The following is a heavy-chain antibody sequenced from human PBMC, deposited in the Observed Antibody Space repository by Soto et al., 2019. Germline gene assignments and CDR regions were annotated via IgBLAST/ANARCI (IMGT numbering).Heavy chain of an antibody. V-gene: IGHV1-69*13. J-gene: IGHJ6*02. CDR3: PRRDYYYYGMDV. CDR2: IIPIFGTA. CDR1: GGTFSSYA. Sequence: SVKVSCKASGGTFSSYAISWVRQAPGQGLEWMGGIIPIFGTANYAQKFQGRVTITADESTSTAYMELSSLRSEDTAVYYCPRRDYYYYGMDVWGQGTTVTVSS.